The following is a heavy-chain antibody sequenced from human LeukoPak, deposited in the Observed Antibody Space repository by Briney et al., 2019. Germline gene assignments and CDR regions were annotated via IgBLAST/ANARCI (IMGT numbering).Heavy chain of an antibody. Sequence: GASVKVSCKASGYTFTGYYMHWVRQAPGQGLEWMGWISAYNGNTNYAQKLQGRVTMTTDTSTSTAYMELRSLRSDDTAVYYCARGVVVPAAILNPSLYNWFDPWGQGTLVTVSS. V-gene: IGHV1-18*04. CDR1: GYTFTGYY. CDR3: ARGVVVPAAILNPSLYNWFDP. D-gene: IGHD2-2*02. J-gene: IGHJ5*02. CDR2: ISAYNGNT.